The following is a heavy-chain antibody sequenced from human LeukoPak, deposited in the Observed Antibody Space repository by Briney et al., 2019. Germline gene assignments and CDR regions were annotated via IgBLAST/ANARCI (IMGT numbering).Heavy chain of an antibody. CDR2: ITWDGGST. J-gene: IGHJ4*02. V-gene: IGHV3-43D*03. D-gene: IGHD6-19*01. Sequence: GGSLGLSCAASGFTFDDYAMHWVRQAPGKGLEWVSLITWDGGSTYYADSVKGRFTISRDNSKNSVYLQMNSLRAEDTAFYYCAKDASSGWYIDYWGQGTLVTVSS. CDR1: GFTFDDYA. CDR3: AKDASSGWYIDY.